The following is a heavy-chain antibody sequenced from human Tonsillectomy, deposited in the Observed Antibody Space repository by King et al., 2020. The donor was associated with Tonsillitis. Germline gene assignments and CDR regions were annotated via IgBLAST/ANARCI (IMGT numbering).Heavy chain of an antibody. CDR3: AHRGGPYGVYFDF. CDR2: IDWDDDK. Sequence: TLKESGPTLVKPTQTPTLTCTFSRFSLTTNGVGVGWIRQPPGKALEWLALIDWDDDKRYRPSLKSRLTITKDTSKNQVVLRMTNIDPVDTATYFCAHRGGPYGVYFDFWGQGTLVTVSS. D-gene: IGHD3-10*01. CDR1: RFSLTTNGVG. V-gene: IGHV2-5*02. J-gene: IGHJ4*02.